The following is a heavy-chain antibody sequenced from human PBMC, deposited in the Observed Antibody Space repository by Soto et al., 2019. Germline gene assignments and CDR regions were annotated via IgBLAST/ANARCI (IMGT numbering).Heavy chain of an antibody. CDR2: VSHDGRNT. V-gene: IGHV3-30*18. J-gene: IGHJ4*02. CDR1: GFTFSDYA. Sequence: VQLVESGGGVVQPGRSLRLSCAASGFTFSDYAMHWVRQAPGKGLEWVAVVSHDGRNTHYADSVKGRFTISRDSSKNTISLEMTSPRAQDRAVYYCAKGGRQGLVTSDFNYWGQGALVTVSS. D-gene: IGHD6-19*01. CDR3: AKGGRQGLVTSDFNY.